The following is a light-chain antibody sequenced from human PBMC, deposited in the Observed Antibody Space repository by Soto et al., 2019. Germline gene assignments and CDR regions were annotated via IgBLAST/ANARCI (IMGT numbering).Light chain of an antibody. CDR1: QSVSSNS. Sequence: EIVLTQSPGTLSLSPGERATLSCRASQSVSSNSLAWYQHRPGQAPRLLIYGASSRATGIPDSFSGSGSGTDFILTISRLQPEDFAVYYCQQYGTSPRTFGQGTTVEIK. J-gene: IGKJ1*01. CDR2: GAS. CDR3: QQYGTSPRT. V-gene: IGKV3-20*01.